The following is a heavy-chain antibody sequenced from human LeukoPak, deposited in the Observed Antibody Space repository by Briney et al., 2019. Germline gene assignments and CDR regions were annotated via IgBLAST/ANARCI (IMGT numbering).Heavy chain of an antibody. D-gene: IGHD6-25*01. CDR3: ARAFSGQRWFDP. CDR1: GYTFTGYY. CDR2: IIPIFGTA. J-gene: IGHJ5*02. V-gene: IGHV1-69*06. Sequence: SVKVSCKASGYTFTGYYMHWVRQAPGQGLEWMGGIIPIFGTANYAQKFQGRVTITADKSTSTAYMELSSLRSEDTAVYYCARAFSGQRWFDPWGQGTLVTVSS.